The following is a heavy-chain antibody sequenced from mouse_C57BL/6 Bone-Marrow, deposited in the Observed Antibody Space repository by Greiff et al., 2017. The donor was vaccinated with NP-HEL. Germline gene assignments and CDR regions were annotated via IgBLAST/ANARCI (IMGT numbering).Heavy chain of an antibody. CDR2: IYPSDSET. Sequence: QVQLQQPGAELVRPGSSVKLSCKASGYTFTSYWMDWVKQRPGQGLEWIGNIYPSDSETHYNQKFKDKATLTVDKSSSTAYMQLSSLTSEDSAVYYCATRRPYGYFDVWGKGTTVTVSS. CDR3: ATRRPYGYFDV. J-gene: IGHJ1*03. V-gene: IGHV1-61*01. CDR1: GYTFTSYW.